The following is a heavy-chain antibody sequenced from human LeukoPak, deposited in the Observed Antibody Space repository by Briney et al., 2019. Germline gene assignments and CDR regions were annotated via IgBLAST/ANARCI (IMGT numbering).Heavy chain of an antibody. D-gene: IGHD3-9*01. J-gene: IGHJ4*02. V-gene: IGHV1-69*04. CDR1: GGTFSSYA. CDR3: ARTKEVTGYYFDY. CDR2: IIPILGIA. Sequence: SVKVSCKASGGTFSSYAISWVRQAPGQGLEWMGRIIPILGIANYAQKFQGRVTITADKSTSTAHMELSSLRSEDTAVYYCARTKEVTGYYFDYWGQGTLVTVSS.